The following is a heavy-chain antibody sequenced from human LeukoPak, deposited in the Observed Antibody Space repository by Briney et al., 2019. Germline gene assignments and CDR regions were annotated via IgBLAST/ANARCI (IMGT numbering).Heavy chain of an antibody. CDR2: INPNSGGT. CDR3: ARVAIAMKLVGFDY. V-gene: IGHV1-2*02. Sequence: GPVQVSCKASGYIFTGYYMHWVRPAPGQGLEWMGWINPNSGGTNYAQKFQGRVTMTRDTSISTAYMDLSRLGSDDTAVYYCARVAIAMKLVGFDYWGQGTLVTVSS. D-gene: IGHD3-22*01. J-gene: IGHJ4*02. CDR1: GYIFTGYY.